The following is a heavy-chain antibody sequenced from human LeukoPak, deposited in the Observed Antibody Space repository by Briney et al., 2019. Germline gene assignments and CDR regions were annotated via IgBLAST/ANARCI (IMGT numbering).Heavy chain of an antibody. Sequence: PSETLSLTCAVYGGSFSGYYWSWIRQPPGKGLEWIGEINHSGSTNYNPSLKSRVTISVDTSKNQFSLKLSSVTAADTAVYYCARDRPLYYDFWSGPFDYWGQGTLVTVSS. CDR1: GGSFSGYY. CDR3: ARDRPLYYDFWSGPFDY. V-gene: IGHV4-34*01. CDR2: INHSGST. D-gene: IGHD3-3*01. J-gene: IGHJ4*02.